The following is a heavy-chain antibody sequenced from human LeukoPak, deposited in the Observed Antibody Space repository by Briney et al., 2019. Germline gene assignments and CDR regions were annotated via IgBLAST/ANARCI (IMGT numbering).Heavy chain of an antibody. Sequence: GGSLRLSCAASGFTFSSYAMSWVRQAPGKGLEWVSAISGSGGSTYYADSVKGRFTISRDSSKNTLYLQMNSLRAEDTAVYYCAKLGGYSSSWSYYYYYYMDVWGKGTTVTVSS. CDR3: AKLGGYSSSWSYYYYYYMDV. V-gene: IGHV3-23*01. CDR1: GFTFSSYA. D-gene: IGHD6-13*01. CDR2: ISGSGGST. J-gene: IGHJ6*03.